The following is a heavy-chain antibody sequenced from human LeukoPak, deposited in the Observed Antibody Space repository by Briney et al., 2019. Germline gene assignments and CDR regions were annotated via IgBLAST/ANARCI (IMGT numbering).Heavy chain of an antibody. J-gene: IGHJ4*02. Sequence: NASETLSLTCTISGGSISSYFWTWIRQPPGKGLEWIGYIYYSGSTNYNPSLKSRVTISVDTSKSQLSLKLSSVTAADTAVYYCARGNSDGYADYWGQGTLVTVSS. D-gene: IGHD5-24*01. V-gene: IGHV4-59*01. CDR2: IYYSGST. CDR3: ARGNSDGYADY. CDR1: GGSISSYF.